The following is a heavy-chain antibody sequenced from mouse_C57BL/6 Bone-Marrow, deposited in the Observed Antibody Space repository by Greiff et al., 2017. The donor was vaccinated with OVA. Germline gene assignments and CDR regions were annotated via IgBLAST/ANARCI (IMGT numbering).Heavy chain of an antibody. V-gene: IGHV1-7*01. CDR3: ARFYYGYDGLDY. CDR1: GYTFTSYW. D-gene: IGHD2-2*01. J-gene: IGHJ2*01. CDR2: INPSSGYT. Sequence: QVQLQQPGTELVKPGASVKLSCKASGYTFTSYWMHWVKQRPGQGLEWIGYINPSSGYTKYNQKFKDKATLTADKSSSTAYMQLSSLTYEDSAVYYCARFYYGYDGLDYWGQGTTLTVSS.